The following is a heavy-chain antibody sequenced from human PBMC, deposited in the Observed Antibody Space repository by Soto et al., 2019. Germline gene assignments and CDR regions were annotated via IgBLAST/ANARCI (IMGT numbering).Heavy chain of an antibody. D-gene: IGHD6-13*01. J-gene: IGHJ4*02. V-gene: IGHV3-33*01. Sequence: QVQLVESGGGVVQPGRSLRLSCAASGFTFSSYGMHWVRQAPGKGLEWVAVIWYDGSNKYYADSVKGRFTISRDNSKNTLYLQMNSLRAEDTAVYYCARASLIIAAAGNDLDYWGQGTQVTVSS. CDR2: IWYDGSNK. CDR3: ARASLIIAAAGNDLDY. CDR1: GFTFSSYG.